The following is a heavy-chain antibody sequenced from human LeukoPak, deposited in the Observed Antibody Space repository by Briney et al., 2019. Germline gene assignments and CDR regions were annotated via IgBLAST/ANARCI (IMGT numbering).Heavy chain of an antibody. CDR3: ARASLGGWFDY. J-gene: IGHJ4*02. CDR1: GFTFSSYG. CDR2: IWYDGSNK. V-gene: IGHV3-33*01. D-gene: IGHD2-2*01. Sequence: PGGSLRLSCAASGFTFSSYGMHWVRQAPGKGLEWVAVIWYDGSNKYYADSVKGRFTISRDNSKNTLYLQMNSLRAEDTAVYYCARASLGGWFDYWGQGTLVTVSS.